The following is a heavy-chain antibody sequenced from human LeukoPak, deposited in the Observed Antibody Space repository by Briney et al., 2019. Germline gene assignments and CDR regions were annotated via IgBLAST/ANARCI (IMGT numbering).Heavy chain of an antibody. J-gene: IGHJ5*02. CDR1: GYTFTSYD. D-gene: IGHD3-3*01. Sequence: ASVKVSCKASGYTFTSYDINWVRQATGQGLEWMGWMNPNSGNTGYAQKFQGRVTMTRNTSISTAYMELSSLRSEDTAVYYRARLLDFWSGYYITPWGQGTLVTVSS. V-gene: IGHV1-8*01. CDR3: ARLLDFWSGYYITP. CDR2: MNPNSGNT.